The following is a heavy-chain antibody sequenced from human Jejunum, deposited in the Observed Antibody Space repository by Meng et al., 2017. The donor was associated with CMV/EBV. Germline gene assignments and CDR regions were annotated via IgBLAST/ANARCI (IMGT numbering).Heavy chain of an antibody. V-gene: IGHV2-5*02. D-gene: IGHD3-3*01. Sequence: FSLTPSGVGVGWIRQPPGKALEWLALIYWDDDKRYRPSLKSRLTITKDTSKNQVVLTMTNIDPVDTATYYCVHNIWRPSAPSYDFDYWGQGTLVTVSS. CDR2: IYWDDDK. CDR1: FSLTPSGVG. J-gene: IGHJ4*02. CDR3: VHNIWRPSAPSYDFDY.